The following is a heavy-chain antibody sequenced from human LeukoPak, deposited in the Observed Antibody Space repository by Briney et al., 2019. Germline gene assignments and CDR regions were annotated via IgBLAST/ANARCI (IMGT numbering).Heavy chain of an antibody. CDR3: AKDRGPTVVNDYFDY. CDR1: GFTFSSYA. CDR2: ISGSGGST. V-gene: IGHV3-23*01. Sequence: GGSLRLSCAASGFTFSSYAMSWVRQAPGKGLEWVSAISGSGGSTYYAGSVKGRFTISRDNSKNTLYLQMNSLRAEDTAVYYCAKDRGPTVVNDYFDYWGQGTLVTVSS. J-gene: IGHJ4*02. D-gene: IGHD4-23*01.